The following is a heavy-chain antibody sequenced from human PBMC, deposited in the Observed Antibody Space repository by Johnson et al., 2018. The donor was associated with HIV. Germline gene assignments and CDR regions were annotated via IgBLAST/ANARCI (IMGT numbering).Heavy chain of an antibody. Sequence: QLVESGGGLEQPGRSLRLSCEASGFTFDDYAMHWVRQAPGKGLEWVSGISWISGTIGYADSVKGRFTISRDNAKKALYLQMDSLGGESTALYYCASVRRGALDILGQGTMVTVSS. V-gene: IGHV3-9*01. CDR1: GFTFDDYA. D-gene: IGHD3-10*02. CDR2: ISWISGTI. J-gene: IGHJ3*02. CDR3: ASVRRGALDI.